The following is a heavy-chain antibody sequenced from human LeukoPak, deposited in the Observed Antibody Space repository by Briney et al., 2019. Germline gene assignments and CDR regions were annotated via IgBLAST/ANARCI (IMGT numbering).Heavy chain of an antibody. Sequence: GESLKISCKGSGYSFTSYWIGWVRQMPGKGLEWMGIIYPGDSDTRYSPSFQGRVTISANKSISTAYLQWSSLKASDTAMYYCARGIFGVVIISGPFDIWGQGTMVTVSS. CDR1: GYSFTSYW. CDR2: IYPGDSDT. V-gene: IGHV5-51*01. J-gene: IGHJ3*02. D-gene: IGHD3-3*01. CDR3: ARGIFGVVIISGPFDI.